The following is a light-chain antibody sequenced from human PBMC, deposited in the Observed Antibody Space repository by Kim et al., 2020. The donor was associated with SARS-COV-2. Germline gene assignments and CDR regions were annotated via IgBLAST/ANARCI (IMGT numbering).Light chain of an antibody. V-gene: IGKV3-20*01. J-gene: IGKJ4*01. CDR2: GAS. CDR1: QSVSSSY. Sequence: EIVLTQSPGTLSLSPGGRATLSCRASQSVSSSYLAWYQQKPGQAPRLLIYGASSRATGIPDRFSGSGSGTDFTLTISGLEPEDFAVYYCQHYGSSPLTFGGGTKLEI. CDR3: QHYGSSPLT.